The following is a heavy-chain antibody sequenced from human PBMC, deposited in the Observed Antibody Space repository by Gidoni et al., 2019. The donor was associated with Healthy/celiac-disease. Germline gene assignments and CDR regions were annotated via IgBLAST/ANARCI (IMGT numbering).Heavy chain of an antibody. V-gene: IGHV3-23*04. J-gene: IGHJ5*02. CDR2: ISVSGGST. D-gene: IGHD3-3*01. Sequence: EVQLVESGGGWVQPGGSLRLPCAASGFTFRSYAMSWVRQAPGKGLEWVSAISVSGGSTYYADSVKGRFTISRDNSKNTLYLQMNSLRAEDTAVYYCAKDAPFDFWSGYYSHNWFDPWGQGTLVTVSS. CDR3: AKDAPFDFWSGYYSHNWFDP. CDR1: GFTFRSYA.